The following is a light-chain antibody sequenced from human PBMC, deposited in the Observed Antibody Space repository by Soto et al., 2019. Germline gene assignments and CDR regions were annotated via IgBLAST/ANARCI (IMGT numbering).Light chain of an antibody. CDR2: KAS. Sequence: DIQMTQSPSTLSGSVGDRVTITCRASQTISSWLAWYQQKPGKAPKLLIYKASTLKSGVPSRFSGSGSGTEFTLTIRSLQSEDFAIYYCQQYNNWPPITFGQGTRLEIK. CDR3: QQYNNWPPIT. CDR1: QTISSW. V-gene: IGKV1-5*03. J-gene: IGKJ5*01.